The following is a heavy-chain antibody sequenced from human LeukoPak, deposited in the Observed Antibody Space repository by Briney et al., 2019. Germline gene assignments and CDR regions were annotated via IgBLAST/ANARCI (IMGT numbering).Heavy chain of an antibody. J-gene: IGHJ6*02. Sequence: ASVKVSCKASGYTFTIYGISSVRQAPGQGLEWMGWISAYNGNTNYAQKLQGRVTMTTDTSTSTAYMELRSLRSDDTAVYYCARDEYSGYDTYGMDVWGQGTTVTVSS. CDR2: ISAYNGNT. V-gene: IGHV1-18*01. D-gene: IGHD5-12*01. CDR1: GYTFTIYG. CDR3: ARDEYSGYDTYGMDV.